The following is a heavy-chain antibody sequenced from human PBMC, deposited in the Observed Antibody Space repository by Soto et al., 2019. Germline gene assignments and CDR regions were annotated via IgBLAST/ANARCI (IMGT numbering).Heavy chain of an antibody. CDR1: GYTFTSYG. J-gene: IGHJ4*02. CDR2: ISAHNGNT. V-gene: IGHV1-18*01. CDR3: ERGRYGDY. Sequence: QVHLVQSGAEVKKPGASVKVSCKASGYTFTSYGITGVRQAPGQGLEWMGWISAHNGNTDYAQKLQGRVIVTRDTSTSTAYMELRSLISDDTAVYYCERGRYGDYWGQGALVTVSS. D-gene: IGHD1-1*01.